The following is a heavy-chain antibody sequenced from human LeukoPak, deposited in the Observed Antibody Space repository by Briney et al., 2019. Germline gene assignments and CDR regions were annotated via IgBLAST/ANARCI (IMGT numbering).Heavy chain of an antibody. V-gene: IGHV1-2*02. CDR2: INPNSGCT. CDR1: GYTFTCYY. Sequence: ASVKVSCKASGYTFTCYYMHWVRQAPRQGLEWMGWINPNSGCTNYAQKLRGRVTMTRDTSISIAEMELSRQRYDDTAVYYCATHYDFWSGYYAGGAFDIWGQGTMVTVSS. CDR3: ATHYDFWSGYYAGGAFDI. J-gene: IGHJ3*02. D-gene: IGHD3-3*01.